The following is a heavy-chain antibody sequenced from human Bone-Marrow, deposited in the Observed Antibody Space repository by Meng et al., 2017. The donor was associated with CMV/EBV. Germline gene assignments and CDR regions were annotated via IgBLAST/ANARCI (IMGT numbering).Heavy chain of an antibody. J-gene: IGHJ5*02. D-gene: IGHD4-17*01. CDR2: IYSGDST. CDR3: ARDPGMVTTYWFDP. V-gene: IGHV3-53*01. CDR1: GGSISSYY. Sequence: ETLSLTCTVSGGSISSYYWSWIRQPPGKGLEWVSVIYSGDSTNYADSGKGRFTISRDNSKNTLYLQMNSLRPEDTAVYYCARDPGMVTTYWFDPWGQGTLVTVSS.